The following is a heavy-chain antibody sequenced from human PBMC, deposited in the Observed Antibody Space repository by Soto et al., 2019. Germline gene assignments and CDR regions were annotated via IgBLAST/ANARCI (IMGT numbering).Heavy chain of an antibody. CDR2: INPNSGGT. CDR1: GYTFTGYY. D-gene: IGHD3-22*01. V-gene: IGHV1-2*04. Sequence: ASVKVSCKASGYTFTGYYIHWVRQAPGQGLEWLGWINPNSGGTNYAQTFQGWVTMTRDTSINTAYMELSRLRSDDSAVYYCATSRNYYFDSSGPDAFNVWGQGTKVTVSS. J-gene: IGHJ3*01. CDR3: ATSRNYYFDSSGPDAFNV.